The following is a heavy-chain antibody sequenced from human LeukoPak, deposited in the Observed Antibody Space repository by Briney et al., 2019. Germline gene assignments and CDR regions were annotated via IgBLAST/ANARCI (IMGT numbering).Heavy chain of an antibody. CDR1: GFTFSSYW. J-gene: IGHJ5*02. CDR2: IKQDGSEK. CDR3: AKDSQPAAGPTEFDP. D-gene: IGHD6-13*01. Sequence: GGSLRLSCAASGFTFSSYWMSWVRQAPGKGLEWVANIKQDGSEKYYVDSVKGRFTISRDNSKSTLSLQMNSLRAEDTAVYYCAKDSQPAAGPTEFDPWGQGTLATVSS. V-gene: IGHV3-7*05.